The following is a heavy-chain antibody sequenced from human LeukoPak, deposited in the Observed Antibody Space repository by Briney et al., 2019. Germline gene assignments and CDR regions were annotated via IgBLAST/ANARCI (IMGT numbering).Heavy chain of an antibody. J-gene: IGHJ4*02. CDR2: INPNSGGT. CDR3: ARGGVRYYYGSGSYFFDY. V-gene: IGHV1-2*02. CDR1: GYTFTGYY. D-gene: IGHD3-10*01. Sequence: ASVKVPCKASGYTFTGYYMHWVRQAPGQGLGWMGWINPNSGGTNYAQKFQGRVTMTRDTSISTAYMELSRLRSDDTAVYYCARGGVRYYYGSGSYFFDYWGQGTLVTVSS.